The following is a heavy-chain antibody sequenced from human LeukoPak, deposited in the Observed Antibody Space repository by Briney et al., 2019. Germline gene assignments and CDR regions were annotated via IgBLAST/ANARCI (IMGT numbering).Heavy chain of an antibody. Sequence: KPGGSLRLSCAASGFTFSDYNMRWIRQAPGKGLEWVSSISRSGSTKYYADSVKGRFTISRDNAKNSLSLQMDSLRAEDTAVYYCASSGCGGDCYSEKTYYFNYWGQGTLVTVSS. CDR2: ISRSGSTK. D-gene: IGHD2-21*02. CDR3: ASSGCGGDCYSEKTYYFNY. V-gene: IGHV3-11*04. CDR1: GFTFSDYN. J-gene: IGHJ4*02.